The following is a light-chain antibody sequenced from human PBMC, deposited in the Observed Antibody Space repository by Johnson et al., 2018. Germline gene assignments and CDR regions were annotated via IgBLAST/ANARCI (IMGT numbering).Light chain of an antibody. CDR3: GTWDSSLSAGNV. Sequence: QSVLTQPPSVSVAPGQKVTISCSGSSSNIGNNYVSWYQQLPGTAPKLLIYENNKRPSGIPDRFSGSKSGTSATLGITGLQTGDEADYYCGTWDSSLSAGNVFGTATKVTVL. CDR1: SSNIGNNY. CDR2: ENN. V-gene: IGLV1-51*02. J-gene: IGLJ1*01.